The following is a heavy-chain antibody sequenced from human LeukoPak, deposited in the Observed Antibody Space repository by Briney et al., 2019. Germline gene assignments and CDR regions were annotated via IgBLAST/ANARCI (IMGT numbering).Heavy chain of an antibody. J-gene: IGHJ4*02. V-gene: IGHV4-61*08. Sequence: SETLSLTCTVSGGSIGRGGYYWSWIRQPPGTGLEWIGYIYYSGSTNYNPSLKSRVTISVDTSKNQFSLKLSSVTAADTAVYYCARAERGIQLWSGFDYWGQGTLVTVSS. CDR3: ARAERGIQLWSGFDY. CDR2: IYYSGST. D-gene: IGHD5-18*01. CDR1: GGSIGRGGYY.